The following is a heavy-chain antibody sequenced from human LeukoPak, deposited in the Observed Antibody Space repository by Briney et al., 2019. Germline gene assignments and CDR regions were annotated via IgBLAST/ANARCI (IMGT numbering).Heavy chain of an antibody. J-gene: IGHJ4*02. D-gene: IGHD4-17*01. V-gene: IGHV4-39*07. Sequence: SETLSLTCTVSGGSISSSSYYWGWIRQPPGKGLEWIGSIYYSGRPYYNPSLKSRVTLSVDTSKSRFSLKLSSATAADTAVYYCARDTWTTVYRYWGQGTLVTVSS. CDR3: ARDTWTTVYRY. CDR1: GGSISSSSYY. CDR2: IYYSGRP.